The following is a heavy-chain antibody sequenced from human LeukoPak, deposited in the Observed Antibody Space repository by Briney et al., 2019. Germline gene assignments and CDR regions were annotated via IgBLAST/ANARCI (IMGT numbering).Heavy chain of an antibody. CDR2: ISYDASTK. V-gene: IGHV3-30-3*01. CDR1: GFTFTTYA. CDR3: ARDPSQDDY. Sequence: GGSLRLSCAASGFTFTTYAMHWVHQAPGKGLEWVAVISYDASTKYYADSVKGRFTISRDNSKNTLYLQMNSLRAEDTAVYYCARDPSQDDYWGQGTLVTVSS. J-gene: IGHJ4*02.